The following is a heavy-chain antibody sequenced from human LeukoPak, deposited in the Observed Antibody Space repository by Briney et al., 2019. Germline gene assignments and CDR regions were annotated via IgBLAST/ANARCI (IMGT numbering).Heavy chain of an antibody. CDR1: GGSISSSSYY. J-gene: IGHJ3*02. Sequence: SETLSLTCTVSGGSISSSSYYWGWIRQPPGKGLEWIGSIYYGGSTYYNPSLKSRVTISVDTSKNQFSLKLCSVTAADTAVYYCARDGSVMYDFWSGYYQGGGAFDIWGQGTMVTVSS. V-gene: IGHV4-39*07. D-gene: IGHD3-3*01. CDR3: ARDGSVMYDFWSGYYQGGGAFDI. CDR2: IYYGGST.